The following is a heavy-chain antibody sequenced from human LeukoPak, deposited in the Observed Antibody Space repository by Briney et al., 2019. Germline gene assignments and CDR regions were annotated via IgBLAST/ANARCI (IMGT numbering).Heavy chain of an antibody. CDR2: INQDGSER. CDR1: VFTFSIYW. D-gene: IGHD2-15*01. Sequence: GGSLRLSCAASVFTFSIYWMSWVRQAPGKGLEWVANINQDGSERYLVDSVKGRFTISRGNAKNSLYLQMNSLRAEDTAVYYCARVVAARSFYFDYWGQGTLVTVSS. J-gene: IGHJ4*02. CDR3: ARVVAARSFYFDY. V-gene: IGHV3-7*01.